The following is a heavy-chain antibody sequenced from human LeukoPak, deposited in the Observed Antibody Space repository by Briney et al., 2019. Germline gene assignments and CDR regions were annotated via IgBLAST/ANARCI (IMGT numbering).Heavy chain of an antibody. V-gene: IGHV4-39*07. Sequence: SETLSLTCTVSGGSISSGPYYWAWIRQPPGKGLEWIGSMYYTGNTYYNPSLKSRVTISVDTSQNQFSLKLSSVTAADTAVYYCARDLNDNSGYYYQFRAFDIWGQGTMVTVSS. J-gene: IGHJ3*02. D-gene: IGHD3-22*01. CDR1: GGSISSGPYY. CDR2: MYYTGNT. CDR3: ARDLNDNSGYYYQFRAFDI.